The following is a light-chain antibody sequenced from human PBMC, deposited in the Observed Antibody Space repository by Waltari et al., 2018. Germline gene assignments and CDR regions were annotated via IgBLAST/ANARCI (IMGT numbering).Light chain of an antibody. CDR1: QRVSRS. J-gene: IGKJ1*01. CDR3: QHYVRLPAT. Sequence: IVLTQSPDILSLSPGERATLSCRASQRVSRSLAWYQQEPGQAPRLLLYGASSRATGIPDRFSGGGSGTDFSLTVSRLEPEDFAVYYCQHYVRLPATFGQGTKVEIK. CDR2: GAS. V-gene: IGKV3-20*01.